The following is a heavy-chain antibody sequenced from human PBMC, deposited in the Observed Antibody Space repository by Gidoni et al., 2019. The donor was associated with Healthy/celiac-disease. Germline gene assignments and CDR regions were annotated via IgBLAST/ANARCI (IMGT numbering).Heavy chain of an antibody. J-gene: IGHJ6*02. D-gene: IGHD2-15*01. CDR3: ARGKRGYCSGGSCPPYYYYGMDV. CDR1: GFTFRYYS. CDR2: ISSSGSTI. Sequence: QVQLVESGGGLVKPGGSLRLSCPACGFTFRYYSMHRIRQAPGKGLEWVSYISSSGSTIYYADSVKGRFTISRDNAKNSLYLQMNSLRAEDTAVYYCARGKRGYCSGGSCPPYYYYGMDVWGQGTTVTVSS. V-gene: IGHV3-11*01.